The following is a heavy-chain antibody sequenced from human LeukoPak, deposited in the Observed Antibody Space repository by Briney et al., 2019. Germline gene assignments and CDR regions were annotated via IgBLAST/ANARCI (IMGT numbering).Heavy chain of an antibody. CDR1: GGSISSSSYY. D-gene: IGHD3-9*01. CDR2: IYYSGST. CDR3: ARGFTNLLRYFDLLDY. V-gene: IGHV4-39*07. Sequence: PSETLSLTCTVSGGSISSSSYYWGWIRQPPGKGLEWIGSIYYSGSTNYNPSLKSRVTISVDTSKNQFSLKLSSVTAADTAVYYCARGFTNLLRYFDLLDYWGQGTLVTVSS. J-gene: IGHJ4*02.